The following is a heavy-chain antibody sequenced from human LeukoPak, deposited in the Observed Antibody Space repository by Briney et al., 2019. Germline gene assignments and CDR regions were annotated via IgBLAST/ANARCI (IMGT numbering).Heavy chain of an antibody. D-gene: IGHD3-22*01. Sequence: GGSLRLSCAASGFTFSSYGMHWVRQAPGKGLEWVAVIPYDGSNKYYADSVKGRFTISRDNSKNTLYLQMNSLRAEDTAVYYCAKSTASGYSNDYWGQGTLVTVSS. CDR1: GFTFSSYG. J-gene: IGHJ4*02. V-gene: IGHV3-30*18. CDR3: AKSTASGYSNDY. CDR2: IPYDGSNK.